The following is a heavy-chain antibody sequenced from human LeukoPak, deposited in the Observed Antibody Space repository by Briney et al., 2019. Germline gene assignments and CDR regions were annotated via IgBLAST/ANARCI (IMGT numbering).Heavy chain of an antibody. J-gene: IGHJ4*02. D-gene: IGHD4-17*01. Sequence: GGSLRLSCAASGFTFSTYAMSWVRQAPGKGLEWVSGISGRGISTYYADSVKGRFTISRDNSKNTLYLQTNSLRAEDTAVYYCAKKATVTSYYFDFWGQGILVTVSS. V-gene: IGHV3-23*01. CDR3: AKKATVTSYYFDF. CDR2: ISGRGIST. CDR1: GFTFSTYA.